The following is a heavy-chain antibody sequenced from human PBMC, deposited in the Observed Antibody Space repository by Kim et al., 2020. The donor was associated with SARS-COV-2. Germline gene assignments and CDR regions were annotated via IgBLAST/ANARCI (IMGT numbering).Heavy chain of an antibody. D-gene: IGHD1-7*01. V-gene: IGHV1-69*13. CDR2: IIPIFGTA. CDR1: GGTFSSYA. Sequence: SVKVSCKASGGTFSSYAISWVRQAPGQGLEWMGGIIPIFGTANYAQKFQGRVTITADESTSTAYMELSSLRSEDTAVYYCARVSVSHNWNFGNFDYWGQGTLVTVSS. CDR3: ARVSVSHNWNFGNFDY. J-gene: IGHJ4*02.